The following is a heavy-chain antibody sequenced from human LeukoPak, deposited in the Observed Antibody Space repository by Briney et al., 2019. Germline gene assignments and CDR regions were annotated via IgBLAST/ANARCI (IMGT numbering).Heavy chain of an antibody. CDR1: GGSISSYY. CDR3: ARSPNPYYDILTGYHWFDP. V-gene: IGHV4-59*01. D-gene: IGHD3-9*01. Sequence: SETLSLTCTVSGGSISSYYWSWIRQPPGKGLEWIGYIYYSGSTNYNPSLKSRVTISVDTSKNQFSLKLSPVTAADTAVYYCARSPNPYYDILTGYHWFDPWGQGTLVTVSS. CDR2: IYYSGST. J-gene: IGHJ5*02.